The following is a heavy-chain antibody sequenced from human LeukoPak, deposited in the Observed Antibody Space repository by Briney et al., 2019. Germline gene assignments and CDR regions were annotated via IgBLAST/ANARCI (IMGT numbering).Heavy chain of an antibody. CDR3: ARDVRGALDF. CDR2: IRGDAGDK. CDR1: GFTFSRYW. Sequence: GGSLRLSCAASGFTFSRYWMAWVRQAPGKGLEWVANIRGDAGDKGSADSVKGRLIISRDNDKNSLHLQMNSLTAEDTAVYYCARDVRGALDFWGQGTLVVVSS. J-gene: IGHJ4*02. D-gene: IGHD2-15*01. V-gene: IGHV3-7*01.